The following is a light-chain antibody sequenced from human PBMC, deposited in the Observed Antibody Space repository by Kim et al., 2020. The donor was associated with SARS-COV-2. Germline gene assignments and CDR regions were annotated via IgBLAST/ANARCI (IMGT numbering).Light chain of an antibody. J-gene: IGLJ2*01. CDR2: EDS. Sequence: SYELTQPPSVSVSPGQTASITCSGDKLGDKYACWYQQKPGQSPVLVIYEDSQWPSGIPERFSGSKSGDTATLTIGGTQAMDEADYYCQAWDSTTVIFGGGTQLTVL. V-gene: IGLV3-1*01. CDR3: QAWDSTTVI. CDR1: KLGDKY.